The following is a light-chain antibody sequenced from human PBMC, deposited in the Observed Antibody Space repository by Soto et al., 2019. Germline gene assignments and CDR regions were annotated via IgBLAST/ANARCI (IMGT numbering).Light chain of an antibody. V-gene: IGLV3-21*02. CDR2: DDR. CDR3: QVWDRSSDHYV. CDR1: NIGSKS. Sequence: SYELTQPPSVSVAPGQTVRVTCGAKNIGSKSVHWYQQRSGQAPVLVVYDDRDRPSGVPERFSGSNSGNTATLTINRVEDGDEADYHCQVWDRSSDHYVFGTGTKVTVL. J-gene: IGLJ1*01.